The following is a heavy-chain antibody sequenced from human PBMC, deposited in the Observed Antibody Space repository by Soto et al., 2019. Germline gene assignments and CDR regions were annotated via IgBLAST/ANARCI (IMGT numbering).Heavy chain of an antibody. J-gene: IGHJ4*02. CDR3: ARDPSTPYWRGPEDH. Sequence: QVQMVESGGGLVQPGRSLRLTCTASGFNFNRFAIHWVRQAPGKGLEWVAVISYDGNNEYVAVPLRDRFAISRDNSQNTVCLQIDDVRVEDTARYYCARDPSTPYWRGPEDHLGQGSLVIVSS. V-gene: IGHV3-30*09. CDR2: ISYDGNNE. D-gene: IGHD2-21*01. CDR1: GFNFNRFA.